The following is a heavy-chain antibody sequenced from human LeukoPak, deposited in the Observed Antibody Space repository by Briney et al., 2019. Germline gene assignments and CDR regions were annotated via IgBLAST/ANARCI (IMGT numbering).Heavy chain of an antibody. CDR1: GGTVSSYA. CDR3: ARDRDSGWDNYYYGMDV. Sequence: ASVKVSCKASGGTVSSYAICWVRQAPGQGLEWMGRIIPILCIANYAQNVQGRVTITADKSTSTAYMELSSLRSEDTAVYYCARDRDSGWDNYYYGMDVWGQGTTVTVAS. V-gene: IGHV1-69*04. D-gene: IGHD6-19*01. J-gene: IGHJ6*02. CDR2: IIPILCIA.